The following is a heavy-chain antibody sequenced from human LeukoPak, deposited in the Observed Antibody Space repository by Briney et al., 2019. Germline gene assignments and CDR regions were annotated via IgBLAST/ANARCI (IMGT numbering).Heavy chain of an antibody. V-gene: IGHV1-8*01. J-gene: IGHJ4*02. CDR1: VYTFTSYD. CDR2: MNPNSGNT. Sequence: GASVKVSCKASVYTFTSYDINWVRQATGQGLEWMGWMNPNSGNTGYAQKFQGRVTMTRNTSISTAYMELSSLRSEDTAVYYCARGYYGDYVYDYWGQGTLVTVSS. D-gene: IGHD4-17*01. CDR3: ARGYYGDYVYDY.